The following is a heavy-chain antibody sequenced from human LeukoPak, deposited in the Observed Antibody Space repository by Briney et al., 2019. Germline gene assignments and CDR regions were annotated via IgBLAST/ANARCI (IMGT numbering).Heavy chain of an antibody. CDR3: ASSVVPAARRNWFDP. V-gene: IGHV4-39*01. J-gene: IGHJ5*02. CDR1: GGSISSYY. D-gene: IGHD2-2*01. Sequence: SETLSLTCTVSGGSISSYYWGWIRQPPGKGLEWIGSIYYSGSTYYNPSLKSRVTISVDTSKNQFSLKLSSVTAADTAVYYCASSVVPAARRNWFDPWGQGTLVTVSS. CDR2: IYYSGST.